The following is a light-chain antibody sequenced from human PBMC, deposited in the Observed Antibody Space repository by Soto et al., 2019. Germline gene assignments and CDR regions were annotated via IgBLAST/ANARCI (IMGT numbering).Light chain of an antibody. CDR1: QDISSY. V-gene: IGKV1-9*01. CDR2: LAS. J-gene: IGKJ4*01. Sequence: IQLTQSPSSLSASVGDRFTITCRASQDISSYLAWYQQKPGKAPKLLIYLASTLHSGVPSSFSGSGSGTDFSLTISSLQPEDAATYYCQSLNRFPHSFGGGTKVDI. CDR3: QSLNRFPHS.